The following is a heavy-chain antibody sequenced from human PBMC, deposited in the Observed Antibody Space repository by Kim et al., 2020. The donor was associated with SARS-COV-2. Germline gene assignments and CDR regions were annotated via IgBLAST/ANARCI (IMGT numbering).Heavy chain of an antibody. V-gene: IGHV3-21*01. CDR1: GFTFSSYS. CDR3: AREGYEGDYFDD. D-gene: IGHD5-12*01. J-gene: IGHJ4*02. CDR2: ISSSSSYI. Sequence: GGSLRLSCAASGFTFSSYSMNWVRQAPGKGLEWVSSISSSSSYIYYADSVKGRFTISRDNAKNSLYLQMNSRRAEDTAVYYCAREGYEGDYFDDWGQGTLVTVSS.